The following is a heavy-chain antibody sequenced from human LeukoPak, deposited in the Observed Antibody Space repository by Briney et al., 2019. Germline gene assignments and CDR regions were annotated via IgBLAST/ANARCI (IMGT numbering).Heavy chain of an antibody. CDR3: AKERGYSGYDYRYYYYYMDV. J-gene: IGHJ6*03. Sequence: PGGSLRLSCAASGFTFSSYEMNWVRQAPGKGLEWVSYISSSGSTIYYADSVKGRFTISRDNSKNTLYLQMNSLRAEDTAVYYCAKERGYSGYDYRYYYYYMDVWGKGTTVTISS. V-gene: IGHV3-48*03. CDR2: ISSSGSTI. D-gene: IGHD5-12*01. CDR1: GFTFSSYE.